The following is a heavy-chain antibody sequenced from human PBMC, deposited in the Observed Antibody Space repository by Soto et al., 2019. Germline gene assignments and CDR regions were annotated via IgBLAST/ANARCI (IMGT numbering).Heavy chain of an antibody. J-gene: IGHJ3*02. CDR3: ARVQSVAGTVFAFDI. Sequence: SVKVSCKASGGTFSSYTISWVRQAPGQGLEWMGRIIPILGIANYAQKFQGRVTITADKSTSTAYMELSSLRSEDTAVYYCARVQSVAGTVFAFDIWGQGTMVTVSS. CDR2: IIPILGIA. CDR1: GGTFSSYT. V-gene: IGHV1-69*02. D-gene: IGHD6-19*01.